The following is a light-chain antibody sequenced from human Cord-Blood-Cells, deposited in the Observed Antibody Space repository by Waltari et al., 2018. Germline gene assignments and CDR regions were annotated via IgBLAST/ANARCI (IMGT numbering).Light chain of an antibody. CDR3: QQSYSTPRG. J-gene: IGKJ3*01. Sequence: DIQMTQSPSSLSASVGDRVTITCRASQSISSYLNWYQQKPGKAPKLLIYAASRLQSGVPSRFSGSGSGTDFTLTISSLQPEDFATYYCQQSYSTPRGFGPGTKVDIK. V-gene: IGKV1-39*01. CDR1: QSISSY. CDR2: AAS.